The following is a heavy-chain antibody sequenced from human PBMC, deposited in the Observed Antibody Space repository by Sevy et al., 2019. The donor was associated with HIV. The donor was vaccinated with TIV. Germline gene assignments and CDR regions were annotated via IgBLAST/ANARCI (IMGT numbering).Heavy chain of an antibody. CDR3: TTDIGGSYSNYVWFDP. D-gene: IGHD4-4*01. V-gene: IGHV3-15*01. J-gene: IGHJ5*02. CDR1: GFTFSNAW. Sequence: GGSLRLSCAASGFTFSNAWMSWVRQAPGKGLEWVGRIKSKTDGGTTDYAAPVKGRFTISRDDSKNTLYLQMNSLKTGETAVYYCTTDIGGSYSNYVWFDPWGQGTLVTVSS. CDR2: IKSKTDGGTT.